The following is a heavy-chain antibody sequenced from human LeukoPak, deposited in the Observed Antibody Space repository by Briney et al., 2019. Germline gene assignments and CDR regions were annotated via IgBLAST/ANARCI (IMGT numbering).Heavy chain of an antibody. CDR3: ASSVFSFSGSQWDPFDI. CDR1: GYTFTSYG. J-gene: IGHJ3*02. Sequence: GASVKVSCKASGYTFTSYGISWVRQAPGQGLEWMGWISAYNGNTNYAQKLQGRVTMTTDTSTSTAYMELRSLRSDVTAMYYCASSVFSFSGSQWDPFDIWGQGTMVTVSS. D-gene: IGHD6-19*01. CDR2: ISAYNGNT. V-gene: IGHV1-18*01.